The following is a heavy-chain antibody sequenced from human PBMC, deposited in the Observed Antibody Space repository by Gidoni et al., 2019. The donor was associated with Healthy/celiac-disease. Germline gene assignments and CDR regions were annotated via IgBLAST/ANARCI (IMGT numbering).Heavy chain of an antibody. V-gene: IGHV1-69*01. Sequence: SSYAISWVRQAPGQGLEWMGGIIPIFGTTNYAQKFQGRVTITADESTSTAYMELSSLRSEDTAVYYCARTSRGSYYDGGDYWGQGTLVTVSS. J-gene: IGHJ4*02. CDR2: IIPIFGTT. CDR3: ARTSRGSYYDGGDY. CDR1: SSYA. D-gene: IGHD1-26*01.